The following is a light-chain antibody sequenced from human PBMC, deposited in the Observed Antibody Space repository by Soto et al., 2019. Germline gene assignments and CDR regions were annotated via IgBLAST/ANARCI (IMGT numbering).Light chain of an antibody. CDR3: HQCATSPLT. CDR2: DAS. Sequence: EIVLTQSPGTLSLSPGERATLSCRASQTVANNYLAWYQQKPGQAPRLLIDDASNRATDIPDRFSGTGSGTDFTLTISRLEPEDLAVYYCHQCATSPLTFGGGTKVEI. J-gene: IGKJ4*01. CDR1: QTVANNY. V-gene: IGKV3-20*01.